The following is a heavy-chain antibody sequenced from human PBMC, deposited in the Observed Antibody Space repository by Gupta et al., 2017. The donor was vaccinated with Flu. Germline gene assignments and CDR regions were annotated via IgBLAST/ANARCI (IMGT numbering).Heavy chain of an antibody. V-gene: IGHV3-23*01. CDR2: ITSGGAGT. CDR3: KKDRPRRFCDESDCYLGDFASDV. D-gene: IGHD2-15*01. Sequence: RSPDTGLEWVSTITSGGAGTYYADSVKGRFTISRDNSKNTLFLDMQSLRAEDRAIYYCKKDRPRRFCDESDCYLGDFASDVWGPGTLVTVAS. J-gene: IGHJ3*01.